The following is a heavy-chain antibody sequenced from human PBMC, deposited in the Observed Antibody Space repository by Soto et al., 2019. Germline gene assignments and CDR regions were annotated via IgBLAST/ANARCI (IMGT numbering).Heavy chain of an antibody. CDR3: ARVGDSSGWLGGGLFDY. Sequence: QVQLVQSGAEVKKPGASVKVSCKASGYTFTSYGISWVRQAPGQGLEWMGWISAYNGNTNYAQKLQGRVTMTTDTSTSTAYRELRSLRCDDTAVYYCARVGDSSGWLGGGLFDYWGQGTLVTVSS. D-gene: IGHD6-19*01. CDR1: GYTFTSYG. V-gene: IGHV1-18*01. CDR2: ISAYNGNT. J-gene: IGHJ4*02.